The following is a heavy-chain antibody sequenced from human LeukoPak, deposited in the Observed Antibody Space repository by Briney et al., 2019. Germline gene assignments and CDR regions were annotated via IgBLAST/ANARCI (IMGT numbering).Heavy chain of an antibody. CDR1: GYTFTGYY. CDR3: ASALIAVDGTSFDS. Sequence: ASVKVSCKTSGYTFTGYYMHWVRQAPGQGLEWMAWINPNSGGTNSAQKFQGRVTVTRDTSISTAYMELSSLRSDDTAVYYCASALIAVDGTSFDSWGQGTLVTVSS. J-gene: IGHJ4*02. CDR2: INPNSGGT. D-gene: IGHD6-19*01. V-gene: IGHV1-2*02.